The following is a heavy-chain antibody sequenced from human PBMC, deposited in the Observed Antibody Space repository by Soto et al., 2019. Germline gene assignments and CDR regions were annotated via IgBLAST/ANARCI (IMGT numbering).Heavy chain of an antibody. J-gene: IGHJ6*02. CDR2: IYYSGST. D-gene: IGHD3-10*01. Sequence: QVQLQESGPGLVKPSQTLSLTCTVSGGSISSGGYYWSWIRQHPGKGLEWIGYIYYSGSTYYNPSLKSRVTISVDTSKNQFSLKLSSVTAADTAVYYCAIDPSGISEPYGMDVWGQGTTVTVSS. CDR1: GGSISSGGYY. V-gene: IGHV4-31*03. CDR3: AIDPSGISEPYGMDV.